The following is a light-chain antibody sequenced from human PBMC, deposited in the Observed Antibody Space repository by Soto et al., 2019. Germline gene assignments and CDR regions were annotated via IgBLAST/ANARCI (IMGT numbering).Light chain of an antibody. CDR1: QSVLHSSNNKNY. CDR2: WAY. V-gene: IGKV4-1*01. Sequence: DIVMTQSPDSLAVSLGETATIDCKSSQSVLHSSNNKNYLAWFQQKSGQPPKLLIYWAYTRESGVHDRFSGSGSETDFTLTIRSLQAEDVAVYYCKQYYTTPQAFGQGTKVDIK. CDR3: KQYYTTPQA. J-gene: IGKJ1*01.